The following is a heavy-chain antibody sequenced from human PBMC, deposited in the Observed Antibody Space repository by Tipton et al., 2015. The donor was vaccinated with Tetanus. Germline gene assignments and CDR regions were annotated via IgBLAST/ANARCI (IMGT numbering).Heavy chain of an antibody. CDR3: ARAANRSRRRGYDV. D-gene: IGHD2-15*01. Sequence: LRLSCTVSGDSISSSYWSWIRQPPGKGLEWIGYIYIPESAKIYNPSFQSRVAIPIDTSKSQLSMKLTSVTAADTAVYYCARAANRSRRRGYDVWGQGKMVIVSS. J-gene: IGHJ3*01. V-gene: IGHV4-4*08. CDR2: IYIPESA. CDR1: GDSISSSY.